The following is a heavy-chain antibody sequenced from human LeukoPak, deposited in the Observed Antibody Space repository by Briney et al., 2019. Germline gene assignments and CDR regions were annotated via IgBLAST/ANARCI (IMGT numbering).Heavy chain of an antibody. CDR2: FYHGAST. CDR1: GYSISTGYY. CDR3: ARALGGNWFDP. Sequence: SETLSLTCTVSGYSISTGYYWGWIRQPPGKGLEWIGSFYHGASTFYNPSLKSRVTISVDTSKNQFSLKLTSVTAADTAVYFCARALGGNWFDPWGQGTLVTVSS. V-gene: IGHV4-38-2*02. J-gene: IGHJ5*02.